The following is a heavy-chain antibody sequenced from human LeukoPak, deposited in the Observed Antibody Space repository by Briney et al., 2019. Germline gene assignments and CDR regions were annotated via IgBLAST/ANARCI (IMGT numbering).Heavy chain of an antibody. CDR2: IYTSGST. CDR3: ARHWIWNENWFDP. J-gene: IGHJ5*02. V-gene: IGHV4-4*07. Sequence: NSSETLSLTCTVSGVSISSNYWSWIRQPAGKGLEWIGRIYTSGSTNYNPSLQSRVTMSLDTSKNQFSLKLSSVTAADTAVYYCARHWIWNENWFDPWGQGTLVTVSS. D-gene: IGHD1-1*01. CDR1: GVSISSNY.